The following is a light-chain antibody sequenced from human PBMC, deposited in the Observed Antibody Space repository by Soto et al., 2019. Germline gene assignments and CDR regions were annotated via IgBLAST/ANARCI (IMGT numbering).Light chain of an antibody. CDR3: SSYTSSSLYI. Sequence: QSALTQPAAVSGSPGQSITISCTGTSSDVGGYNYVSWYQQQSGKAPKLIIYEDISRPSGVSNRFSGSKSGNTASLTISGLQAEDEADYSCSSYTSSSLYIFGTGTKLTVL. V-gene: IGLV2-14*01. CDR1: SSDVGGYNY. J-gene: IGLJ1*01. CDR2: EDI.